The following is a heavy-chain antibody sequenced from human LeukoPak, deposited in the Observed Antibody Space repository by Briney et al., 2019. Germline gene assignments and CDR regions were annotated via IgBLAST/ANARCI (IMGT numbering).Heavy chain of an antibody. J-gene: IGHJ4*02. D-gene: IGHD1-26*01. CDR3: ARPLGSGNYGGFDS. CDR2: IYYSGST. V-gene: IGHV4-39*01. CDR1: GGSISSSTYY. Sequence: PSETLSLTCTVSGGSISSSTYYWGWIRQPPGKGLEWIGSIYYSGSTHYNPSLKSRVTISVDTSKNQFSLKLSSVTAADTAVYYCARPLGSGNYGGFDSWGQGTLVTVSS.